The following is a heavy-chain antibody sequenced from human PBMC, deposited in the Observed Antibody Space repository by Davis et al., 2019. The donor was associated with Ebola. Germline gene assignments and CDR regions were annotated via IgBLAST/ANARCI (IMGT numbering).Heavy chain of an antibody. D-gene: IGHD6-6*01. J-gene: IGHJ6*02. CDR1: GFTFDDYA. Sequence: GESLKISCAASGFTFDDYAMTWVRQVPGLGLEWVSGINWNGGSTGYADSVKGRFTISKDNAKNSLYLQMNSLRAEDTAVYYCARGEISSSSDYYYYGMDVWGQGTTVTVSS. V-gene: IGHV3-20*04. CDR2: INWNGGST. CDR3: ARGEISSSSDYYYYGMDV.